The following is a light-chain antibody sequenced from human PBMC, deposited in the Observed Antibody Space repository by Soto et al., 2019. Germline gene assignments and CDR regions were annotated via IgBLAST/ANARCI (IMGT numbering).Light chain of an antibody. Sequence: QSALTQPPSASGSPGQSVTISCTGTSSDVGGYNSVSWYQHHPGKAPKLMIYEVSKRPSGVPDRFSGSKSANTASLTVSGLQAEDEADYYCSSYAGSNNYVFGTGTKVTLL. CDR1: SSDVGGYNS. J-gene: IGLJ1*01. V-gene: IGLV2-8*01. CDR2: EVS. CDR3: SSYAGSNNYV.